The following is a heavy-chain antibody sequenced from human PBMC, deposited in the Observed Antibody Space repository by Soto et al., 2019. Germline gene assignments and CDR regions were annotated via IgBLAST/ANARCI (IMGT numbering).Heavy chain of an antibody. D-gene: IGHD1-26*01. CDR3: ARYSGTTGSFYYYYGMDV. CDR1: GGTFSSYA. J-gene: IGHJ6*02. Sequence: SVKVSCKASGGTFSSYAISWVRQAPGQGXEWMGGITPIFGTANYAQKFQGRVTITADKSTSTAYMELSSLRSEDTAVYYCARYSGTTGSFYYYYGMDVWGQGTTVTVSS. CDR2: ITPIFGTA. V-gene: IGHV1-69*06.